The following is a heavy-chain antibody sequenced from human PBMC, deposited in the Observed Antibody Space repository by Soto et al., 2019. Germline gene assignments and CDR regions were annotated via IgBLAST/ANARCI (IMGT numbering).Heavy chain of an antibody. V-gene: IGHV4-59*01. CDR1: GDSISTYY. CDR3: ALRSMAVVPEY. Sequence: QVQLQESGPGLVKPSETLSLTCAVSGDSISTYYCMGIRQPPGKGLESIGYLYYGRSANYSPSLKSRVTLSVDTSTNQCSLTLSSMTAADTAVYSCALRSMAVVPEYWGQGTLVTVSS. D-gene: IGHD3-22*01. J-gene: IGHJ4*02. CDR2: LYYGRSA.